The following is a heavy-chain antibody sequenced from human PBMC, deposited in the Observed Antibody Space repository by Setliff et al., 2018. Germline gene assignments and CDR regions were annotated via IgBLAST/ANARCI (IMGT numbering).Heavy chain of an antibody. D-gene: IGHD4-17*01. CDR2: INAGNGNT. J-gene: IGHJ4*02. Sequence: GASVKVSCKASGYTFTGYAMHWVRQAPGQRLEWMGWINAGNGNTKYSQKFQGRVTITRDTSASTAYMELSSLRSEDTAVYYCARGKDYGDYGRWGQGTLVTVSS. V-gene: IGHV1-3*01. CDR1: GYTFTGYA. CDR3: ARGKDYGDYGR.